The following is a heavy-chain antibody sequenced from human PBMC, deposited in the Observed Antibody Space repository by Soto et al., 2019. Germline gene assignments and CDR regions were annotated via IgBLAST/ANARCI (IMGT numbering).Heavy chain of an antibody. J-gene: IGHJ6*02. CDR2: ISAYNGNT. Sequence: ASVKVSCKASGYTFTSYAISWVRQAPGQGLEWMGWISAYNGNTNYAQKLQGRVTITTDTSTSTAYMELSSLRSEDTAVYYCARDKDRLQLGGNYYYAMDVWGQGTTVTVAS. V-gene: IGHV1-18*01. CDR3: ARDKDRLQLGGNYYYAMDV. CDR1: GYTFTSYA. D-gene: IGHD5-12*01.